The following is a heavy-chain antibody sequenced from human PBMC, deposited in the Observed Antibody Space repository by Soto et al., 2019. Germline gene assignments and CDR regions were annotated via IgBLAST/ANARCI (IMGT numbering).Heavy chain of an antibody. Sequence: EVQVVESGGGLVQPGGSLRLSCTASGFSFSTYWLSWLRQAPGKGLEWVARINEDGGAKYYVDPVKGRFTVSRDNTKNSLYLQMNSLSADDTAVYYCARGGHWAADYWGQGTPVTVSS. CDR2: INEDGGAK. CDR3: ARGGHWAADY. J-gene: IGHJ4*02. D-gene: IGHD7-27*01. CDR1: GFSFSTYW. V-gene: IGHV3-7*03.